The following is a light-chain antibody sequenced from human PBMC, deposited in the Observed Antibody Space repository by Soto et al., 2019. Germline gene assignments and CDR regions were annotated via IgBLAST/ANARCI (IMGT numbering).Light chain of an antibody. V-gene: IGLV2-14*01. CDR3: SSYTTTGTYL. J-gene: IGLJ1*01. CDR1: SSDVGGYKY. Sequence: QSVLTQPASVSGSPGPSITITCPGTSSDVGGYKYVSWYQQHPGKAPKLLIYVVSNRPSGVSNRFSGSKAGNTASLTISGLRAEDEADYYCSSYTTTGTYLFGTGTKVTVL. CDR2: VVS.